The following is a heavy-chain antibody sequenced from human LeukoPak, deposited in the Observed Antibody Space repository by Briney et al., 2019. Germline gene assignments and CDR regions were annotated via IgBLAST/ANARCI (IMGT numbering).Heavy chain of an antibody. J-gene: IGHJ4*02. CDR2: ISSSSSTI. Sequence: NSVGSLRLSCAASGFTFSDYYMSWIRQAPGKGLEWVSYISSSSSTIYYADSVKGRFTISRDNPKNSLWLHMSSLRAEDTAVYYCVRARHKSGYDKGLLDYWGQGTLVTVSS. CDR3: VRARHKSGYDKGLLDY. CDR1: GFTFSDYY. V-gene: IGHV3-11*01. D-gene: IGHD5-12*01.